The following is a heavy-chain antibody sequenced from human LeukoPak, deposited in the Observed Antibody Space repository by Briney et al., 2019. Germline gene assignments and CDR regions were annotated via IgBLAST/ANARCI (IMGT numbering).Heavy chain of an antibody. J-gene: IGHJ5*02. Sequence: GASVKVSCKAPGYTFTGYYMHWVRQAPGQGLEWMGWINPNSGGTNYAQKFQGRVTMTRDTSISTAYMELSRLRSDDTAVYYCARDVYCSGGSCYDWFDPWGQGTLVTVSS. V-gene: IGHV1-2*02. CDR3: ARDVYCSGGSCYDWFDP. CDR2: INPNSGGT. CDR1: GYTFTGYY. D-gene: IGHD2-15*01.